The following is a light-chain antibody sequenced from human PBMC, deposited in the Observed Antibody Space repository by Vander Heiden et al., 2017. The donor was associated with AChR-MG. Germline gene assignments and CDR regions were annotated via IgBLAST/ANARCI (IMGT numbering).Light chain of an antibody. CDR1: NSNIGINY. CDR2: DNN. CDR3: ATWDSGLTAVV. J-gene: IGLJ1*01. V-gene: IGLV1-51*01. Sequence: VLTQPPSVSAAAGQRVTIACAGSNSNIGINYVSWYHQVPGTAPKLLIYDNNKRPSGIPDRFSGSKSSTSATLGITGLQTGDEADYYCATWDSGLTAVVFGTGTKVSVL.